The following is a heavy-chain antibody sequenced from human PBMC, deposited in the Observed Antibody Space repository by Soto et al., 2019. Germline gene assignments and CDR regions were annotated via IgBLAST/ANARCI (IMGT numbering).Heavy chain of an antibody. J-gene: IGHJ6*02. Sequence: PGESLKISCKGSGYSFTSYWIAWVRQMPGKGLEWMGIIYPGDSDTRYSPSFQGQVTISADKSISTAYLQWSSLTASDTAIYYCARPRSGSYRLDYYGMDVWGQGTTVTVSS. CDR1: GYSFTSYW. V-gene: IGHV5-51*01. CDR3: ARPRSGSYRLDYYGMDV. CDR2: IYPGDSDT. D-gene: IGHD3-10*01.